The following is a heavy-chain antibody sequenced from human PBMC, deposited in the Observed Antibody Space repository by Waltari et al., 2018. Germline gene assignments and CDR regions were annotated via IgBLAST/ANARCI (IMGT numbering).Heavy chain of an antibody. Sequence: EVHLVESGGGLVQPGGSLRLSCAASGFSFGDYWMHWVRHVPGRGLEGFSRFNVDGGYISYADSVRGRFTISRDNAESTVYLHLNNLRVDDTAVYFCARKGGTGYPYGPFYYDHWGQGTLVNVSS. CDR3: ARKGGTGYPYGPFYYDH. CDR1: GFSFGDYW. V-gene: IGHV3-74*01. D-gene: IGHD3-9*01. CDR2: FNVDGGYI. J-gene: IGHJ4*02.